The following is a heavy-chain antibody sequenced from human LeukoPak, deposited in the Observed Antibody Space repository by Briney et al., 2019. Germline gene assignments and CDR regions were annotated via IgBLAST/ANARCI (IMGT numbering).Heavy chain of an antibody. CDR1: GGSISSYY. Sequence: PSETLSLTCTVSGGSISSYYWSWIRQPAGKGLGWIGRIFTSGSTHYNPSLKSRVTMSVDTSKNQFSLRLSSVTAADTAVYYCARVFDKDVWGKGTTVTVSS. V-gene: IGHV4-4*07. J-gene: IGHJ6*03. D-gene: IGHD2-21*01. CDR2: IFTSGST. CDR3: ARVFDKDV.